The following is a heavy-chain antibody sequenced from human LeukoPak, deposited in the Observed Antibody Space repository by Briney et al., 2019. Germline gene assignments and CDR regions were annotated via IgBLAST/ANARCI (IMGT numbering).Heavy chain of an antibody. Sequence: PGGSLRLSCVASGFTFSRHGMNWVRQAPGKGLEWVSGISPSGDIKYYVDSVKGRFTVSRDNSKNTLYLQMNSLKTEDTAVYYCTTDGVGVEGATYDNWGQGTLVSVSS. CDR2: ISPSGDIK. CDR1: GFTFSRHG. CDR3: TTDGVGVEGATYDN. J-gene: IGHJ4*02. D-gene: IGHD1-26*01. V-gene: IGHV3-23*01.